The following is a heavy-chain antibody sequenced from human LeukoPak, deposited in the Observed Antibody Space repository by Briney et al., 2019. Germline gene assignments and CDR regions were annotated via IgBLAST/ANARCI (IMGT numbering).Heavy chain of an antibody. V-gene: IGHV3-13*04. CDR3: ARGLYSSGWYVPELDY. CDR2: ITTRGDT. D-gene: IGHD6-19*01. J-gene: IGHJ4*02. CDR1: GFTFSSYD. Sequence: AGGSLRLSCAASGFTFSSYDMHWVRQATGKGLEWVSAITTRGDTYYSGSVKGRFTISRENAKNSLYLQMNGLRAGDTAVYYCARGLYSSGWYVPELDYWGQGTLVAVSS.